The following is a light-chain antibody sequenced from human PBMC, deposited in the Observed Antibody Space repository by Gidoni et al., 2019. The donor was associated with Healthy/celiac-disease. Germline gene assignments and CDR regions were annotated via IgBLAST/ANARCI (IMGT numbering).Light chain of an antibody. CDR3: QQSYSTPRT. Sequence: DIHLTQSPSSLSASVGDRVTITCRASQSIRSYLNWYQQKPGKAPKLLIYAASSLQSGVPSRFSGSGSGTDFTLTISSLQPEDFATYYCQQSYSTPRTFGQGTKLEIK. CDR2: AAS. J-gene: IGKJ2*01. CDR1: QSIRSY. V-gene: IGKV1-39*01.